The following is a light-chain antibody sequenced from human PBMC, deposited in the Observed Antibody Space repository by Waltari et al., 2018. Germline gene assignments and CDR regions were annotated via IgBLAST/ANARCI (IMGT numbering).Light chain of an antibody. CDR1: SSNIEHNH. CDR3: ATWDTSLTSMV. V-gene: IGLV1-51*02. CDR2: EDR. J-gene: IGLJ2*01. Sequence: QSVLTQPPSVSAAPGQKAALSCSGSSSNIEHNHFSWYRQLPGASPELLIYEDRRRPSGIRDRFSASKSHTSATLVITGLQTADEADYYCATWDTSLTSMVFGGGTRVTVL.